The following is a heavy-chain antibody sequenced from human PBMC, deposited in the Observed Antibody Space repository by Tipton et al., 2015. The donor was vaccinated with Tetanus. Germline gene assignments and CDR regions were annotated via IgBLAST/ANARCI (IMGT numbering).Heavy chain of an antibody. Sequence: QVQLVQSGAEVKKPGASVKVSCKASGYTFTHYGVNWVRQAPGQGLEWMGWISPFNENVNYAEKFQGMLTMTTDRSTATVYRDLRGLRSGDTAVFSCAGARGLGPHEYFERWGQGTLVTVSS. CDR1: GYTFTHYG. D-gene: IGHD3-16*01. V-gene: IGHV1-18*01. CDR3: AGARGLGPHEYFER. CDR2: ISPFNENV. J-gene: IGHJ5*02.